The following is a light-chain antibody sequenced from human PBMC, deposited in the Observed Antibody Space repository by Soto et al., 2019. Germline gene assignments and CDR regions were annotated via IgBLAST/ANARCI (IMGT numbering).Light chain of an antibody. J-gene: IGLJ2*01. CDR3: SSCTGNKNVL. Sequence: QSALTQPPSASGSPGQSVTISCTGTSSDVGAYDSVSWYQQHPGKAPKLMIYEVNKRPSGVPDRFSGSKSGDTASLTVSGLQAEDEADYNCSSCTGNKNVLFGGGTKLTVL. CDR1: SSDVGAYDS. V-gene: IGLV2-8*01. CDR2: EVN.